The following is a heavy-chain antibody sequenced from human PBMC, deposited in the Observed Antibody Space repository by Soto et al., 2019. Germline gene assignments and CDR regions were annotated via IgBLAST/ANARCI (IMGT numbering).Heavy chain of an antibody. CDR2: ISYDGSNK. CDR1: VFTFSSYG. D-gene: IGHD4-4*01. J-gene: IGHJ6*02. Sequence: PRWSLRLCCSASVFTFSSYGMHWFRQAPGKGLEWVAVISYDGSNKYYADSVKGRFTISRDNSKNTLYLQMNSLRAEDTAVYYCAKEKHDSNYVYYYYYGMDVWGQGTTVTVSS. CDR3: AKEKHDSNYVYYYYYGMDV. V-gene: IGHV3-30*18.